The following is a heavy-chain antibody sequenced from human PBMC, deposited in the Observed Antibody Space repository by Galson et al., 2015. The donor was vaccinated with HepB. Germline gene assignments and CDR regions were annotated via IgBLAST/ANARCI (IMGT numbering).Heavy chain of an antibody. CDR1: GYTFTSYG. CDR2: ISAYNGNT. D-gene: IGHD3-10*01. Sequence: SVKVSCKASGYTFTSYGISWVRQAPGQGLEWMGWISAYNGNTNYAQKLQGRVTMTTDTSTSTAYMELRSLRSDDTAVYYCARDRRSVVRGTNWFDPWGQGTLVTVSS. J-gene: IGHJ5*02. V-gene: IGHV1-18*01. CDR3: ARDRRSVVRGTNWFDP.